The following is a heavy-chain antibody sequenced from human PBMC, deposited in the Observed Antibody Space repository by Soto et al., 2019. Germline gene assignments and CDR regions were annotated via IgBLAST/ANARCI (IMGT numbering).Heavy chain of an antibody. V-gene: IGHV4-39*01. CDR1: GGSIRSSDYS. J-gene: IGHJ6*02. CDR2: IFYSGNS. D-gene: IGHD5-18*01. CDR3: ARHRRGYSSYCYYGMDV. Sequence: SETLTLTCSVSGGSIRSSDYSWGWIRQSPEKGLEWIANIFYSGNSYYNPSLKSRVTISVDTSKNQFSLKLRSVTAADTALYYCARHRRGYSSYCYYGMDVWGRGTTVTVSS.